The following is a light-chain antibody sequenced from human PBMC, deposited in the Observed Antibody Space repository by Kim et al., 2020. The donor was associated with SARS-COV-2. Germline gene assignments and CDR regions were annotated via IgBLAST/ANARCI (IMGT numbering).Light chain of an antibody. CDR1: SLRNYF. Sequence: SSELIQDPAVSVAWGQTVRITCQGDSLRNYFASWYQQRPGQAPILVIYGKNSRPSGIPDRFSGSSSGSTASLTITGAQAEDEADYYCNSRDSNGNHLVFGGGTQLTVL. V-gene: IGLV3-19*01. CDR2: GKN. J-gene: IGLJ2*01. CDR3: NSRDSNGNHLV.